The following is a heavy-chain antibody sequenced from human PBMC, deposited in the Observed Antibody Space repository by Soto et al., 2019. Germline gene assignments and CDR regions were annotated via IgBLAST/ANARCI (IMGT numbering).Heavy chain of an antibody. D-gene: IGHD6-13*01. Sequence: EVQLVESGGGLVQPGGSLRLSCAASGFTFSSYSMNWVRQAPGKGLEWVSYISSSSSTIYYADSVKGRFTISRDNAKNSLYLQMNSLRDEDTAVYYCARGRQQPPGYYYYYGMDVWGQGTTVTVSS. CDR2: ISSSSSTI. CDR1: GFTFSSYS. V-gene: IGHV3-48*02. J-gene: IGHJ6*02. CDR3: ARGRQQPPGYYYYYGMDV.